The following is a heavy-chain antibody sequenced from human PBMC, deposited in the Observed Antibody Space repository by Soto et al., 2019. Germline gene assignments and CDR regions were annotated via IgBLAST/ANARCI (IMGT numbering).Heavy chain of an antibody. CDR3: AKDWRRYCSGGSCYFYGMDV. Sequence: GGSLRLSCAASGFTFSSYGMHWVRQPPGKGLEWVADISYGGSNKYYADSVKGRFTISRDNSKNTLYLQMNSLRAEDTAVYYCAKDWRRYCSGGSCYFYGMDVWGQGTTVTVSS. J-gene: IGHJ6*02. V-gene: IGHV3-30*18. CDR2: ISYGGSNK. CDR1: GFTFSSYG. D-gene: IGHD2-15*01.